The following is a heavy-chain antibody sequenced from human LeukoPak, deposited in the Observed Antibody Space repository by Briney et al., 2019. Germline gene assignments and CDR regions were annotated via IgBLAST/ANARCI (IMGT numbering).Heavy chain of an antibody. D-gene: IGHD2-15*01. V-gene: IGHV5-51*01. CDR3: VRRQYCSGGSCFSGSHDY. CDR2: IYPDDSDT. CDR1: GHSFTSYW. Sequence: GESLKISCKGSGHSFTSYWIGWVRQMPGKGLEYMAIIYPDDSDTRYSPSFQGQVTISADKSISTAYLQWSSLKASDTAMYYCVRRQYCSGGSCFSGSHDYWGQGTLVTVSS. J-gene: IGHJ4*02.